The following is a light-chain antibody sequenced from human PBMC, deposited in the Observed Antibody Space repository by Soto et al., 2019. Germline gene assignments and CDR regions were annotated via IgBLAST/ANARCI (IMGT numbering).Light chain of an antibody. CDR1: QSVSPW. CDR3: QQYNPFWT. V-gene: IGKV1-5*03. J-gene: IGKJ1*01. CDR2: EAS. Sequence: DTPMTQSPSTLSASVGDRVTITCRASQSVSPWLAWYHQKPGRAPNLLIFEASTLENVVPPRFSGSGSGTEFALTIDSRQPDDYATYYCQQYNPFWTFGQGTKVEIK.